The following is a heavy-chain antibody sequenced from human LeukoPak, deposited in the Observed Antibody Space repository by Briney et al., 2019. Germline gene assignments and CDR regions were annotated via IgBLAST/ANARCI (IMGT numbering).Heavy chain of an antibody. D-gene: IGHD4-17*01. V-gene: IGHV1-8*01. Sequence: ASVKVSCKASGYTFTSYDINWERQATGQGLEWMGWMNPNSGNTGYAQKFQGRVTMTRNTSISTAYMELSSLRSEDTAVYYCARDYGDFQNWFDPWGQGTLVTVSS. CDR3: ARDYGDFQNWFDP. CDR2: MNPNSGNT. CDR1: GYTFTSYD. J-gene: IGHJ5*02.